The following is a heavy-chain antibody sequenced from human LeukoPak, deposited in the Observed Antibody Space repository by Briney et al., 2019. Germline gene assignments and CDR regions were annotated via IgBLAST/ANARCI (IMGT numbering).Heavy chain of an antibody. D-gene: IGHD2-21*02. CDR1: GFPLWSYV. CDR3: AKDHRPEEHIVVVTASFDY. Sequence: GGALRLSRVAPGFPLWSYVMSRGRPAPGEGVGGVSDIYGGGGSTYYAGSVKGRFTISRDNSKNTLYLQMNSLRAEDTAVYYCAKDHRPEEHIVVVTASFDYWGQGTLVTVSS. CDR2: IYGGGGST. V-gene: IGHV3-23*01. J-gene: IGHJ4*02.